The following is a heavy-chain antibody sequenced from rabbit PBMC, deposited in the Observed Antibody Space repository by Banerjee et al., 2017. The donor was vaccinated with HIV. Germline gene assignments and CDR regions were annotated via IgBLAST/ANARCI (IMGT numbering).Heavy chain of an antibody. CDR3: ARGGVAGGDGVDL. J-gene: IGHJ4*01. V-gene: IGHV1S45*01. CDR1: GFDFSSNA. Sequence: QEQLVESGGGLVQPEGSLTLTCKASGFDFSSNAMCWVRQAPGKGLEWIGYIDTSSGSTWYASWAKGRFTISKTSSTTVTLQMTSLTAADTAKYFCARGGVAGGDGVDLWGPGTLVTVS. D-gene: IGHD2-1*01. CDR2: IDTSSGST.